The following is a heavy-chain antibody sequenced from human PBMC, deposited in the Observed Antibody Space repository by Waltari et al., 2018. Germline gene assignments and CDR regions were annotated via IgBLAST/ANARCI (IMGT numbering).Heavy chain of an antibody. CDR3: ARDDLGFRKEVRAPGHY. CDR1: GYTFTSYA. Sequence: QVQLVQSGSELKKPGASVRVSCKASGYTFTSYAMNWVRQAPGQGLEGMGWVKTKTGNPRYDKDFTGRLGCFFDTSVSTEYLQISSLKAVDTAVYYWARDDLGFRKEVRAPGHYWGQGTLVTVSS. D-gene: IGHD3-10*01. CDR2: VKTKTGNP. J-gene: IGHJ4*02. V-gene: IGHV7-4-1*02.